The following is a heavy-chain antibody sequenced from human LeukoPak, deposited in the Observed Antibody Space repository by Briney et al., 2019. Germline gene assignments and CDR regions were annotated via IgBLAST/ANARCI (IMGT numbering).Heavy chain of an antibody. V-gene: IGHV3-23*01. J-gene: IGHJ3*02. CDR1: GFTFSNYA. Sequence: GGSLRLSRAASGFTFSNYAMSWVRQAPGKGLEWVSVISGSGGSTYYGDSVKGRFTISRDNPKNTLYLQMNSLRAEDTAVYYCAKGDEEMATISAFDIWGQGTMVTVSS. CDR2: ISGSGGST. CDR3: AKGDEEMATISAFDI. D-gene: IGHD5-24*01.